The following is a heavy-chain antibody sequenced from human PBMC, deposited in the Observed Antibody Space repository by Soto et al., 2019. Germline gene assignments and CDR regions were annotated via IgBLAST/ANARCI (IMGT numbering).Heavy chain of an antibody. CDR3: ARRDTSGFLXXXDT. V-gene: IGHV1-69*06. Sequence: QVQLVQSGPEVKKPGSSVKVSCKTSGGTLSSFITYPINWVRQAPGQGPEWMGGIVPNVGTVNYAQRFQGRVTITADKSTGTXXMELNNLRXXXXXXXYCARRDTSGFLXXXDTWGQGT. J-gene: IGHJ5*02. CDR1: GGTLSSFITYP. CDR2: IVPNVGTV. D-gene: IGHD3-3*01.